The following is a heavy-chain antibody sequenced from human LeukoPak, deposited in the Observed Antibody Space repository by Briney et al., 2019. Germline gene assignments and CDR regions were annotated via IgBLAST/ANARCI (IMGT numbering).Heavy chain of an antibody. CDR1: GFTFSSYG. CDR3: AKGERGYCSSTSCYKVDY. J-gene: IGHJ4*02. Sequence: GGSLRLSCAASGFTFSSYGMHWVRQAPGKGLEWVAFIRYDGSNKYYADSVKGRFTISRDNSKNTLYLQMNSLRAEDTAVYCCAKGERGYCSSTSCYKVDYWGQGTLVTVSS. D-gene: IGHD2-2*02. CDR2: IRYDGSNK. V-gene: IGHV3-30*02.